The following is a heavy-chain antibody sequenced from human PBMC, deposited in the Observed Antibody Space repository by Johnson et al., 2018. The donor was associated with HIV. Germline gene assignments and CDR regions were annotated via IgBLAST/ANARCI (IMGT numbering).Heavy chain of an antibody. Sequence: QVQLVESGGGVVQPGRSLRLSCAASGFTFSSYAMHWVRQAPGKGLEWVAVISNDGSNKYYADSVQGRFTISRDNSKNTLYLQMNSLRGDDTAVYYCTRVSSTSWALDIWGQGTLVTVSS. CDR3: TRVSSTSWALDI. CDR2: ISNDGSNK. J-gene: IGHJ3*02. V-gene: IGHV3-30*14. D-gene: IGHD2-15*01. CDR1: GFTFSSYA.